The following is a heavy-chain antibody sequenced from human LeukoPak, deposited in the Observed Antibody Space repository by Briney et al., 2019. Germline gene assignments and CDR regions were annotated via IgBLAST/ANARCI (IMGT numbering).Heavy chain of an antibody. CDR1: RFTFSTYS. V-gene: IGHV3-21*04. Sequence: PRGSLRLSCIASRFTFSTYSMNWVRQAPGQGLEWVSSISSSSSYIYYAGSVKGRFTISTDNAKNSLYLQMNSLRAEDTAVYYCARKETFYNILTGYKRGGYYFDYWGQGILVTVSS. D-gene: IGHD3-9*01. J-gene: IGHJ4*02. CDR3: ARKETFYNILTGYKRGGYYFDY. CDR2: ISSSSSYI.